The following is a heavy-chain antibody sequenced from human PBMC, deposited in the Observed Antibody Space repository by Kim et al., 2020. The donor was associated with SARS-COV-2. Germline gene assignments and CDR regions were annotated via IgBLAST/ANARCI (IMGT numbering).Heavy chain of an antibody. V-gene: IGHV3-23*01. Sequence: GGYLRLSCAASGFAVYRFAMNWVRQAPGKGLEWISAITNNNGKTYYQDSVKGRFTISRDESKNIVYLHMSSLRVEDTAVYYCAKDHPSPGWPTFGDWGQG. D-gene: IGHD6-19*01. CDR3: AKDHPSPGWPTFGD. CDR2: ITNNNGKT. CDR1: GFAVYRFA. J-gene: IGHJ4*02.